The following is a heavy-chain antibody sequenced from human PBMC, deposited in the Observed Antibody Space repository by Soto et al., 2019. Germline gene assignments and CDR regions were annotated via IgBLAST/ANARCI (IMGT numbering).Heavy chain of an antibody. V-gene: IGHV4-59*08. CDR1: GGSISDYY. CDR2: FSYGGGT. J-gene: IGHJ4*01. CDR3: ARCDPGYGSGWVPYFDY. D-gene: IGHD6-19*01. Sequence: SETLSLTCTVSGGSISDYYWSWIRQPPGKGLEWIGYFSYGGGTNNSPSLKSRATISGDTSKNQFSLNLSSATAADTAVYYCARCDPGYGSGWVPYFDYWGHGTLVTVSS.